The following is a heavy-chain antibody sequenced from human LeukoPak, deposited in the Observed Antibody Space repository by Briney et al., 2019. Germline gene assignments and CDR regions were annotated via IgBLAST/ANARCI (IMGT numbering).Heavy chain of an antibody. V-gene: IGHV3-9*01. CDR1: GFTFDDRA. Sequence: GGSLRLSCAASGFTFDDRAMYWVRQAPGKGLEWVSGINWDGSRIGYADAVKGRFTISRDSAKNSLYLQMNSLRTEDTALYYCARASYYYDTSGLGAFDIWGQGTLVTVSS. CDR2: INWDGSRI. CDR3: ARASYYYDTSGLGAFDI. J-gene: IGHJ3*02. D-gene: IGHD3-22*01.